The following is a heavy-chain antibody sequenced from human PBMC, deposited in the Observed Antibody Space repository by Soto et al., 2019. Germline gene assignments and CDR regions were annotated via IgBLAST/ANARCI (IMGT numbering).Heavy chain of an antibody. Sequence: GESLRLSCAASGFTFTRYSINWVRQAPGKGLEWVSSISSTTNYIYYGDSMKGRFTISRDNAKNSLYLEMNSLRAEDTAVYYCARESEDLTSNFDYWGQGTLVTVSS. CDR1: GFTFTRYS. CDR2: ISSTTNYI. V-gene: IGHV3-21*06. CDR3: ARESEDLTSNFDY. J-gene: IGHJ4*02.